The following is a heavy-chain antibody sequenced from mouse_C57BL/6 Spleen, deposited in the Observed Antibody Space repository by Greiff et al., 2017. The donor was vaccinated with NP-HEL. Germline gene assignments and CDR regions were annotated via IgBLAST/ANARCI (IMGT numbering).Heavy chain of an antibody. CDR2: IYPGSGST. V-gene: IGHV1-55*01. Sequence: QVHVKQPGAELVKPGASVKMSCKASGYTFTSYWITWVKQRPGQGLEWIGDIYPGSGSTNYNEKFKSKATLTVDTSSSTAYMQLSSLTSEDSAVYYCARGEDSWDYWGQGTSVTVSS. D-gene: IGHD3-3*01. CDR1: GYTFTSYW. J-gene: IGHJ4*01. CDR3: ARGEDSWDY.